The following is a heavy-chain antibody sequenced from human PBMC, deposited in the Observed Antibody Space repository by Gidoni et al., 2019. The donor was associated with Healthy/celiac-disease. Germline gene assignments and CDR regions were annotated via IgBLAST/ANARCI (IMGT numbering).Heavy chain of an antibody. Sequence: EVQLLASGGGLVQPGGSLRLSCAASGFTFSSYALSWVRQAPGKGLEWVSAISGSGGSTYYAESVKGRFTISRDNSKNTLYLQMNSLRAEDTAVYYCAKRIAVAVNWYFDLWGRGTLVTVSS. CDR1: GFTFSSYA. CDR3: AKRIAVAVNWYFDL. V-gene: IGHV3-23*01. CDR2: ISGSGGST. D-gene: IGHD6-19*01. J-gene: IGHJ2*01.